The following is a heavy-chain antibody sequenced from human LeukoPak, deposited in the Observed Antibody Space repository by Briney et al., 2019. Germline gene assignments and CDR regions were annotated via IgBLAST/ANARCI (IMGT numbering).Heavy chain of an antibody. Sequence: SETLSLTCTVSGGSISSYCWSWIRQPPGKGLEWIGYIFYSGSTNYNPSLKSRVTISVDTSKNQFSLKLSSVTAADTAVYYCARVPAGYYFDYWGQGTLVTVSS. J-gene: IGHJ4*02. CDR2: IFYSGST. V-gene: IGHV4-59*01. CDR3: ARVPAGYYFDY. CDR1: GGSISSYC. D-gene: IGHD6-13*01.